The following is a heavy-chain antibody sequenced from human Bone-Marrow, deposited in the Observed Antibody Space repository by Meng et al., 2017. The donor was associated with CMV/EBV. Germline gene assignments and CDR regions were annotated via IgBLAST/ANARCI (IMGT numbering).Heavy chain of an antibody. V-gene: IGHV4-31*03. CDR3: ARDYRQGADYYFDY. CDR1: GGSISSGGYY. J-gene: IGHJ4*02. CDR2: IYYSGST. D-gene: IGHD4-11*01. Sequence: SETLSLTCTVSGGSISSGGYYWSWIRQHPGKGLEWIGYIYYSGSTYYNPSLKSRVTISVDTSKNQFSLNLTSVTAADTAVYYCARDYRQGADYYFDYWGQGTLVTVSS.